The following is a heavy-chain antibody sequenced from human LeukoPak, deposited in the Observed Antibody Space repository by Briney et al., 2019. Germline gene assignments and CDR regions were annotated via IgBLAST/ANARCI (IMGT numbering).Heavy chain of an antibody. CDR1: GFTFSSYA. CDR3: ARVRGSTWYDAFDI. D-gene: IGHD6-13*01. V-gene: IGHV3-7*01. CDR2: IKQDGSEK. J-gene: IGHJ3*02. Sequence: GGSLRLSCAASGFTFSSYAMHWVRQAPGKGLEWVANIKQDGSEKYYVDSVKGRFTISRDNAKNSLYLQMNSLRAEDTAMYFCARVRGSTWYDAFDIWGQGTMVTVSS.